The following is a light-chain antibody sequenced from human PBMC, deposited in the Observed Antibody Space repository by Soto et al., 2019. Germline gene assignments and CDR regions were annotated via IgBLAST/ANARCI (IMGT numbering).Light chain of an antibody. CDR1: SSNIGSNY. CDR2: RNN. J-gene: IGLJ2*01. CDR3: AAWDDSLSAL. Sequence: QSVLTQPPSASGTPGQRVTISCSGSSSNIGSNYVYWYQQLPGTAPKLLIYRNNQRPSGVPDRFSGSKSGTSASLAISGLRSEDEAAYYCAAWDDSLSALFGGGTKLTVL. V-gene: IGLV1-47*01.